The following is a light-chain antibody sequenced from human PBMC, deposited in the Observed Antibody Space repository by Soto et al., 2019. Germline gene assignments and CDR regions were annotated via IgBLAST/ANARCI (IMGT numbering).Light chain of an antibody. CDR2: EVT. CDR3: NSYTTSSTLV. V-gene: IGLV2-14*01. CDR1: SSDVGAYNY. J-gene: IGLJ2*01. Sequence: QSALTQPASVSGSPGQSITISCTGTSSDVGAYNYVSWYQQHPGKAPKLMIYEVTNRPSGVSNRFSASKSGNTASLTISGLRAEDEADYYCNSYTTSSTLVFGGGTKLTVL.